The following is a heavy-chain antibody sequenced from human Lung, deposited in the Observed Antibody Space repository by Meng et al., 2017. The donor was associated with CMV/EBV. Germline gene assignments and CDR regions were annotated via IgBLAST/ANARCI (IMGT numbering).Heavy chain of an antibody. D-gene: IGHD2-15*01. CDR3: ARYRQHWARGRLYGLDV. V-gene: IGHV4-30-4*08. CDR1: GVPINTEENF. J-gene: IGHJ6*02. Sequence: SETLSLTCNVSGVPINTEENFWTWIRQSPGKGLEWIGLITYSGTAYYNSALKSRVTISSDTSTNQFSLNLKSMTAADTAVYYGARYRQHWARGRLYGLDVWGRGTPVTVSS. CDR2: ITYSGTA.